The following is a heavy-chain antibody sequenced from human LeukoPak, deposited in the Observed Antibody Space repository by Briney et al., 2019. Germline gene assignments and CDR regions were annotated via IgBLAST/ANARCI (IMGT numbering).Heavy chain of an antibody. V-gene: IGHV3-74*01. CDR1: GFTFSNSL. J-gene: IGHJ4*02. D-gene: IGHD5-24*01. CDR2: IDTDGSTT. CDR3: AKDRDGYNY. Sequence: PGGSLRLSCAASGFTFSNSLMHWVRQVPGKGLVWVARIDTDGSTTHYVDSVKGRFTISRDNAKNTLYLQMNSLRAEDTAVYYCAKDRDGYNYWGQGTLVTVSS.